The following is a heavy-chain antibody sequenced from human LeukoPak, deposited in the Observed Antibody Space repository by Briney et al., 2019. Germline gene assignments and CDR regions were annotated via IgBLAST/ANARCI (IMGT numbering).Heavy chain of an antibody. V-gene: IGHV3-15*01. D-gene: IGHD6-19*01. CDR3: TRSGSGWYVDNWFDS. CDR2: IKSKTDGGTT. Sequence: PGGSLRLSCAASGFTFSNAWMSWVRQAPGKGLEWVGRIKSKTDGGTTDYAAPVKGRFTISRDNAKNTLYLQMNSLRAEDTAVYYCTRSGSGWYVDNWFDSWGQGTLVTVSS. CDR1: GFTFSNAW. J-gene: IGHJ5*01.